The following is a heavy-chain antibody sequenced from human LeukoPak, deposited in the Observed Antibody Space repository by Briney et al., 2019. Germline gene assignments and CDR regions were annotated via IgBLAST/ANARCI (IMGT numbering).Heavy chain of an antibody. D-gene: IGHD6-13*01. V-gene: IGHV4-4*02. Sequence: SETLSLTCSVSRRSISSNWWSWVRQPPGKGLEWIGEIDHSGSTNYNPSLKSRVTISVDTSKNQFSLKLSSVTAADTAVYYCARAGIAAAGIADYWGQGTLVAVSS. CDR3: ARAGIAAAGIADY. CDR2: IDHSGST. CDR1: RRSISSNW. J-gene: IGHJ4*02.